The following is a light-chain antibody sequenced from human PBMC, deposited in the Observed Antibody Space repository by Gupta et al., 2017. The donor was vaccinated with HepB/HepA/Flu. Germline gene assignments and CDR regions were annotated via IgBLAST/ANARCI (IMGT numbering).Light chain of an antibody. J-gene: IGLJ3*02. V-gene: IGLV1-51*02. CDR1: SSNIGKDF. Sequence: QSVLTQPPSVSAAPGQRVTISCSGSSSNIGKDFVSWYQQVPGTAPKLLIFEDNKRYSGIPDRFSGSKSGTSATLGITGLQPGDEADYYCGTWDSSLNLGVFGGGTKLTVL. CDR2: EDN. CDR3: GTWDSSLNLGV.